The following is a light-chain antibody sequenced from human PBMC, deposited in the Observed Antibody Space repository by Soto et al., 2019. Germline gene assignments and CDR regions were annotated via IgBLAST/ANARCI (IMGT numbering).Light chain of an antibody. J-gene: IGKJ2*01. CDR2: GAS. V-gene: IGKV3-20*01. CDR3: QLYGSSPMYT. CDR1: QSISSSY. Sequence: EIVLTQSPGTLSLSPRERATLSCRASQSISSSYLAWYQQKPGQAPRLLIYGASSRATGIPERFSGSGSGTDFTLTLSRLEPEDFAVYYCQLYGSSPMYTFGQGTKLEIK.